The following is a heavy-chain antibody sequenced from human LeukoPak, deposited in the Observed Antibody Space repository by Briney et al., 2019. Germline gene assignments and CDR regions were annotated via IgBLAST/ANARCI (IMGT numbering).Heavy chain of an antibody. CDR1: GFAFSSNG. J-gene: IGHJ4*02. Sequence: PGGSLRLSCAASGFAFSSNGMTWVRQAPGKGLVWVSGVNESGDKTYYADSVKGRFTISRDNSKNTLFLQMTSLRAEDTAVYYCAKLTGYCSSVSCYVGIDYWGQGTLVTVSS. D-gene: IGHD2-2*01. V-gene: IGHV3-23*01. CDR2: VNESGDKT. CDR3: AKLTGYCSSVSCYVGIDY.